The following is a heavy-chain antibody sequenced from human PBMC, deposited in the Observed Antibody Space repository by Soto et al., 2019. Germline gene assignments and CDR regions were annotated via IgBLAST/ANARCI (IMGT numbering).Heavy chain of an antibody. CDR1: GDSISSAVNY. CDR3: ARNLYSVRDGFYR. J-gene: IGHJ3*01. D-gene: IGHD3-22*01. Sequence: QVQLQESGPGLVKPSQTLSLTCTVSGDSISSAVNYWSWIRQQPGKGLEWIAYFYQTGSTYYNPSHRSRVTISVDTSYNRFSLKLRSVTAADAAVYYCARNLYSVRDGFYRWGQGTM. V-gene: IGHV4-31*03. CDR2: FYQTGST.